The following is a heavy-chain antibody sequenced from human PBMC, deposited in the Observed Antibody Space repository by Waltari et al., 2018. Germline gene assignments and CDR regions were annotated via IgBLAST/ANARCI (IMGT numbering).Heavy chain of an antibody. V-gene: IGHV3-48*01. D-gene: IGHD3-22*01. Sequence: EVQLVESGGGLVQPGGSLRLACAASGFTFSGYSMNWARQAPGKGPEWISYINSGSTTISYADSVRGRFTISRDNAKSFLYLDLFSLRAEDTAVYYCVRDPYHDPSGYPGYWGQGTLVTVSS. CDR2: INSGSTTI. CDR1: GFTFSGYS. CDR3: VRDPYHDPSGYPGY. J-gene: IGHJ4*02.